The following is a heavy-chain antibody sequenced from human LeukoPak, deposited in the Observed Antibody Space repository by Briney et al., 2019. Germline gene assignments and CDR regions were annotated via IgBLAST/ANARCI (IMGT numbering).Heavy chain of an antibody. CDR2: IYSGGST. D-gene: IGHD1-14*01. Sequence: GGSLRLSCVVSGISLSNYAMTWVRQAPGKGLEWVSVIYSGGSTYYADSVKRRFTISRDNSKNTLYLQMNSLRAEDTAVYYCARDTDGTGTTCGYWGQGTLVTVS. CDR3: ARDTDGTGTTCGY. J-gene: IGHJ4*02. V-gene: IGHV3-66*02. CDR1: GISLSNYA.